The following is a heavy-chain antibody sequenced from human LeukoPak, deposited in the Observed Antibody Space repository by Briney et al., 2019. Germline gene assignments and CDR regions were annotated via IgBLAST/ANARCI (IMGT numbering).Heavy chain of an antibody. CDR1: GGSISSSSYY. V-gene: IGHV4-39*01. Sequence: PSETLSLTCTVSGGSISSSSYYWRWIRQPPGKGLEWIGSIYYSGSTYYHPSLKSRVTISVDTSKNPFSLKLSSVTAADTAVYYCARPQGYQLLDFEYWGQGTLVTVSS. CDR3: ARPQGYQLLDFEY. J-gene: IGHJ4*02. CDR2: IYYSGST. D-gene: IGHD2-2*01.